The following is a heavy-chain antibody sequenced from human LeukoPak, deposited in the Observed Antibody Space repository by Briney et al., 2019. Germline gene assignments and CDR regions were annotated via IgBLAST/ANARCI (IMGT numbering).Heavy chain of an antibody. CDR3: AVGEYSSGWYEDY. CDR1: GFTFSSYA. D-gene: IGHD6-19*01. J-gene: IGHJ4*02. V-gene: IGHV3-23*01. CDR2: ISGSGGST. Sequence: GGSLRLSCAASGFTFSSYAMSWVRQAPGKGLEWVSAISGSGGSTYYADSVKGRFTISRDNSKNTLYLQMNSLRAEDTAVYYCAVGEYSSGWYEDYWGQGILVTVSS.